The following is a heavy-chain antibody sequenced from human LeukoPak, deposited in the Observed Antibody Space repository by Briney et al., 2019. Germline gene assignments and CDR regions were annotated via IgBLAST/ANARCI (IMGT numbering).Heavy chain of an antibody. D-gene: IGHD2-21*02. Sequence: GASVKVSCKASGYTFTGYYMHWVRQAPGQGLEWMGWINPNSGGTNYAQKFQGRVTMTRDTSISTAYMELSRLRSDDTAVYYCARTQRPYCGGDCYSFDYWGQGTLVTVSS. J-gene: IGHJ4*02. CDR3: ARTQRPYCGGDCYSFDY. CDR2: INPNSGGT. V-gene: IGHV1-2*02. CDR1: GYTFTGYY.